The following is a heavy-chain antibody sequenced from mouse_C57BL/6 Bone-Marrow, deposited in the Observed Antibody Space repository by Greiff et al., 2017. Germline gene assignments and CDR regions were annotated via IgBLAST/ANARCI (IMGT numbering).Heavy chain of an antibody. V-gene: IGHV1-82*01. CDR2: IYPGDGDT. Sequence: QVQLQQSGPELVKPGASVKISCKASGYAFSSSWMNWVKQRPGKGLEWIGRIYPGDGDTNYNGKFKGKATLTADKSSSPAYMQLSSLTSEDSAVYFCARKRFYGSSWYFDVWGTGTTVTVSS. CDR3: ARKRFYGSSWYFDV. CDR1: GYAFSSSW. J-gene: IGHJ1*03. D-gene: IGHD1-1*01.